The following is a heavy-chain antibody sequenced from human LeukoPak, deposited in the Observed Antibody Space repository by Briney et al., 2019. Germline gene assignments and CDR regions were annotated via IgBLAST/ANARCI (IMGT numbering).Heavy chain of an antibody. V-gene: IGHV3-66*01. D-gene: IGHD2-2*01. CDR1: GFTVSSNY. J-gene: IGHJ4*02. CDR3: ARDGSPYCSSTSCYAH. Sequence: GGSLRLSCAASGFTVSSNYMSWVRQAPGKGLEWVSVIYSGGSTYYAASVKGRFTISRDNSKNTLYLQMNSLRAEDTAVYYCARDGSPYCSSTSCYAHWGQGTLVTVSS. CDR2: IYSGGST.